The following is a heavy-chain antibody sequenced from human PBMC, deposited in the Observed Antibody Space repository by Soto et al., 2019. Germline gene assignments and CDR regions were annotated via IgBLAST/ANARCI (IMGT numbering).Heavy chain of an antibody. CDR2: ISSSSSTI. CDR3: ARWTSSGWYYFDY. D-gene: IGHD6-19*01. J-gene: IGHJ4*02. V-gene: IGHV3-48*02. Sequence: EVQLVESGGGLVQPGGSLRLSCAASGFTFSSYSMNWVRQAPGKGLEWVSYISSSSSTIYYADSVKGRFTISRDNAKNSLYLQMNSLRDEYTAVYYCARWTSSGWYYFDYWGQGTLVTVSS. CDR1: GFTFSSYS.